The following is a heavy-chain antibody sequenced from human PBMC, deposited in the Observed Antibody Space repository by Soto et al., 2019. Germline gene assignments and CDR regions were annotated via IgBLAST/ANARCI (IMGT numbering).Heavy chain of an antibody. CDR1: GFTFSNYW. J-gene: IGHJ4*02. V-gene: IGHV3-7*01. Sequence: EVQLVESGGGLVQPGGSLRLSCEASGFTFSNYWMSWVRQAPGKGLEWVANINQDGSEKYFVGSVNGRFTISRDNAKNSLFLQVNSLRAEDTAVYYCAREKRANGYFDYWGPGTLVTVSS. CDR3: AREKRANGYFDY. CDR2: INQDGSEK. D-gene: IGHD6-25*01.